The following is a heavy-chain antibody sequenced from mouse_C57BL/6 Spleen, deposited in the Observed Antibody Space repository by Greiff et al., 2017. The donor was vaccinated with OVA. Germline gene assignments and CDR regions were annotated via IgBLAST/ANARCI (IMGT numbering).Heavy chain of an antibody. D-gene: IGHD2-4*01. CDR3: ARGDYDYDYYFDY. J-gene: IGHJ2*01. Sequence: VKLMESGPGLVAPSQSLSITCTVSGFSLTSYAISWVRQPPGKGLEWLGVIWTGGGTNYNSALKSRLSISKDNSKSQVFLKMNSLQTDDTARYYCARGDYDYDYYFDYWGQGTTLTVSS. CDR2: IWTGGGT. CDR1: GFSLTSYA. V-gene: IGHV2-9-1*01.